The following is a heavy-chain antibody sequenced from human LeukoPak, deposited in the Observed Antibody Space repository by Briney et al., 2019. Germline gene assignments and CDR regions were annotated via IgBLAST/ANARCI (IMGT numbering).Heavy chain of an antibody. D-gene: IGHD6-19*01. CDR2: ISGDGCST. Sequence: GGSLRLSCAASGFTFDEYGMYWVRQAPGKGLEWVSVISGDGCSTFYADSVKGRFTISRDNSKNSLYLQMNRLRTEDTALYYCAKDQWQAGGFDYWGQGTLVTVSS. CDR1: GFTFDEYG. V-gene: IGHV3-43*02. CDR3: AKDQWQAGGFDY. J-gene: IGHJ4*02.